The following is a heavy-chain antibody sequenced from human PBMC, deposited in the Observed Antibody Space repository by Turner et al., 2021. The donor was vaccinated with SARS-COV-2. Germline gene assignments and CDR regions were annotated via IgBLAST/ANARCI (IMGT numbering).Heavy chain of an antibody. V-gene: IGHV4-39*01. D-gene: IGHD3-16*01. J-gene: IGHJ4*02. CDR3: ARRGDY. Sequence: QLQESGPGVVKPSETLSLTCTVSGGSISSYDYYGDWIRQPPGMGLEWIGSMYYSGTTHFNPSLRGRVTISIDTSKNQFSLKVTSVTATDTAVYYCARRGDYWGQGMLVTVSS. CDR1: GGSISSYDYY. CDR2: MYYSGTT.